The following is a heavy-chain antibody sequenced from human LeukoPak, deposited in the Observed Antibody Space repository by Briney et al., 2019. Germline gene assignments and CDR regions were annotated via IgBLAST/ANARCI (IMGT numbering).Heavy chain of an antibody. CDR3: VRGDYGDYTLFDY. D-gene: IGHD4-17*01. CDR2: ISGSGDST. V-gene: IGHV3-23*01. CDR1: GFTFRNSA. J-gene: IGHJ4*02. Sequence: PGGSLRLSCAASGFTFRNSAMNWVRQAPGKGLEWISVISGSGDSTYADSVKGRFTISRDNSKNTLYLQMNSLRAEDTAVYYCVRGDYGDYTLFDYWGQGTLVTVSS.